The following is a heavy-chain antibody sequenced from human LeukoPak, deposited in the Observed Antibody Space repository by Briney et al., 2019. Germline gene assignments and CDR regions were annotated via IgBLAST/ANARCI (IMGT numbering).Heavy chain of an antibody. CDR3: AKGDGYCSTTSCLAGDY. J-gene: IGHJ4*02. D-gene: IGHD2-2*01. CDR1: GFTFSRFW. Sequence: GGSLRLSCAASGFTFSRFWMNWVRQAPGRGLEWVANIDQSGGRNNYADSVKGRFTISRDNSKNSLYLQMNSLRTEDTAFYYCAKGDGYCSTTSCLAGDYWGQGTLVTVSS. CDR2: IDQSGGRN. V-gene: IGHV3-7*05.